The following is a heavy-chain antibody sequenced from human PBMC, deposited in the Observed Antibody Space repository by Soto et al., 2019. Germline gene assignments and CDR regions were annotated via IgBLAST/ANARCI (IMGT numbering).Heavy chain of an antibody. D-gene: IGHD3-10*01. CDR1: GFSFGNHG. CDR3: AKDLKVSGGFHGSLNYYYGMDV. Sequence: LRLSCAASGFSFGNHGMQWVRQAPGKGLEWVAVISYDGNVKYYTDSVKGRFTISRDNSQSTLFLQMDSLRPEDAAVYYCAKDLKVSGGFHGSLNYYYGMDVWGQGTTVTVSS. CDR2: ISYDGNVK. J-gene: IGHJ6*02. V-gene: IGHV3-30*18.